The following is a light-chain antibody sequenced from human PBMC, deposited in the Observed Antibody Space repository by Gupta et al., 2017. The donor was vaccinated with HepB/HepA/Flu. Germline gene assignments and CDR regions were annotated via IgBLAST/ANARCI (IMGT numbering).Light chain of an antibody. J-gene: IGKJ4*01. CDR2: AAS. CDR1: QSVGGN. CDR3: QQYIKWPLA. V-gene: IGKV3-15*01. Sequence: EIVMTQSPATLSVSPGERVSLSCRASQSVGGNLAWYQQKPGQAPRLLILAASSRAAGVPDRFSGSGSGTEFTLTISSLQSEDFAVYYCQQYIKWPLAFGEGTKVEMK.